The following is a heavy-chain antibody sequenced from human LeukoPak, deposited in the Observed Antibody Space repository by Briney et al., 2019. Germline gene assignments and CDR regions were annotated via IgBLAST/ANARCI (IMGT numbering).Heavy chain of an antibody. CDR2: ISSSSSYI. CDR1: GFTFSSYS. CDR3: ARAGTVDAFDI. D-gene: IGHD4-17*01. J-gene: IGHJ3*02. Sequence: GGSLRLSCAASGFTFSSYSMNWVRQAPGKGLEWVSSISSSSSYIYYADSVKGRFTISRDNAKNSLYLQMNSLRAEDTAVYYCARAGTVDAFDIWGQGTMVTVSS. V-gene: IGHV3-21*01.